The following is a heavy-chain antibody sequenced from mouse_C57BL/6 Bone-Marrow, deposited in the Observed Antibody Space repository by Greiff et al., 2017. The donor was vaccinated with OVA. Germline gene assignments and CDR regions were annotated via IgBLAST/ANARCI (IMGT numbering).Heavy chain of an antibody. Sequence: VQVVESGAELVKPGASVKMSCKASGYTFTTYPIEWMKQNHGKSLEWIGNFHPYNDDTKYNEKFKGKATLTVEKSSSTVYLELSRLTSDDSAVYYCARDGNYGSWFAYWGQGTLVTVSA. CDR3: ARDGNYGSWFAY. J-gene: IGHJ3*01. V-gene: IGHV1-47*01. D-gene: IGHD2-1*01. CDR2: FHPYNDDT. CDR1: GYTFTTYP.